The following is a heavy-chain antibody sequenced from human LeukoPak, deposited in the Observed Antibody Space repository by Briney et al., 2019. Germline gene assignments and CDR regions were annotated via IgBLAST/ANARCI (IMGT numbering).Heavy chain of an antibody. CDR2: INAGNGNT. D-gene: IGHD2-15*01. Sequence: ASVKVSCKASGYTFTGYYMHWVRQAPGQRLEWMGWINAGNGNTKYSQEFQGRVTITRDTSASTAYMELSSLRSEDMAVYYCARGGRYCSGGSCYSGNWFDPWGQGTLVTVSS. J-gene: IGHJ5*02. CDR1: GYTFTGYY. V-gene: IGHV1-3*03. CDR3: ARGGRYCSGGSCYSGNWFDP.